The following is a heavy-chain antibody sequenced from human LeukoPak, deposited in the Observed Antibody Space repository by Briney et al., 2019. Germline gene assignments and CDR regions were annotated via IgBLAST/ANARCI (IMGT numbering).Heavy chain of an antibody. CDR3: ARDKEQWLVRAFDI. D-gene: IGHD6-19*01. CDR1: GYTFTGHY. V-gene: IGHV1-2*02. J-gene: IGHJ3*02. CDR2: INPNSGGT. Sequence: ASVKVSCKASGYTFTGHYMHWVRQAPGQGLEWMGWINPNSGGTNYAQKFQGRVTMTRDTSISTAYMELSRLRSDDTAVYYCARDKEQWLVRAFDIWGQGTMVTVSS.